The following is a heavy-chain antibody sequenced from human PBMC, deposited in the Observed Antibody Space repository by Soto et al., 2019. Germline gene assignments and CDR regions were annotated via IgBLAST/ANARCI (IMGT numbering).Heavy chain of an antibody. CDR2: IYYSGRT. CDR1: GGSVSSYY. Sequence: SETLSLTCTVSGGSVSSYYWGWIRQPPGKGLEWVVYIYYSGRTKYNPSLKSRVTMSVDTSNNQFSLNVSAVTAADTAVYYCARHSNRPSDLSYFDSWGVGALV. CDR3: ARHSNRPSDLSYFDS. D-gene: IGHD6-6*01. V-gene: IGHV4-59*08. J-gene: IGHJ4*02.